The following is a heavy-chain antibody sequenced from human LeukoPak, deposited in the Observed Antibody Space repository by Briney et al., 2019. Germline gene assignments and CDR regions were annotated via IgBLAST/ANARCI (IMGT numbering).Heavy chain of an antibody. Sequence: ASVKISCKVSGYTFTDYYMHWVQQAPGKGLEWMGLVDPEDGETIYAEKFQGRVTITADTSTDTAYMALSSLRSEDTAVYYCATVGYCSSTSCPTDYWGQGTLVTVSS. CDR2: VDPEDGET. D-gene: IGHD2-2*01. CDR1: GYTFTDYY. V-gene: IGHV1-69-2*01. CDR3: ATVGYCSSTSCPTDY. J-gene: IGHJ4*02.